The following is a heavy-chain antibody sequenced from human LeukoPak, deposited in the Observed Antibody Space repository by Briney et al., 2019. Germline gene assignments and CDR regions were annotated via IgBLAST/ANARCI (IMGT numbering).Heavy chain of an antibody. CDR3: ARVNINWNYADYYYYYMDV. CDR1: GGSLSGYY. D-gene: IGHD1-7*01. Sequence: SETLSLTCAVYGGSLSGYYWSWIRQPPGKGLEWIGEINHSGSTNYNPSLKSRVTISVDTSKNQFSLKLSSVTAADTAVYYCARVNINWNYADYYYYYMDVWGKGTTVTVSS. V-gene: IGHV4-34*01. CDR2: INHSGST. J-gene: IGHJ6*03.